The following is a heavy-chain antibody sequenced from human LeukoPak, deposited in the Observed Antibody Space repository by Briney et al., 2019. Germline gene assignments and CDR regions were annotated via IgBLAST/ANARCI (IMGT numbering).Heavy chain of an antibody. Sequence: GGSLRLSCVASGFTSSSYWMHWVRQAPGKGLEWVANIKQDGSEKYYVDSVKGRFTISRDNAKNSLFLQMNSLRAEDTAVYYCATKDGYNFDYWGQGTLVTVSS. CDR3: ATKDGYNFDY. CDR1: GFTSSSYW. CDR2: IKQDGSEK. V-gene: IGHV3-7*01. J-gene: IGHJ4*02. D-gene: IGHD5-24*01.